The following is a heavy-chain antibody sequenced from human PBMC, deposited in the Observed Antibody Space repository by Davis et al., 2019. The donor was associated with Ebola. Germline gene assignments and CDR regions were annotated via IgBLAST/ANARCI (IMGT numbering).Heavy chain of an antibody. Sequence: GESLKISCAASGFTFNTYSMSWVRQAPGKGLEWVSSINTGSNYIFYADSVKGRFTISRDNAKNSLLLQMDSLTAEDTAVYYCARERGPYILGWFEPFDIWGQGTRVTVSS. D-gene: IGHD3-10*01. CDR2: INTGSNYI. CDR1: GFTFNTYS. J-gene: IGHJ3*02. CDR3: ARERGPYILGWFEPFDI. V-gene: IGHV3-21*01.